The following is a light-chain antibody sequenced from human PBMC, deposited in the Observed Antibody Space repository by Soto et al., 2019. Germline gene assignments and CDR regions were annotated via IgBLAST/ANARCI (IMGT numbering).Light chain of an antibody. CDR2: GAS. V-gene: IGKV3-20*01. J-gene: IGKJ1*01. Sequence: EIVLTQSPGTLSLSPGERATLSCRASQSVSSSYLAWYQQKPGQAPRLLIYGASSRATGIPDRFSGSGSGTDFTLTISRLEPEDFAVYYSHQYGSSGTFGQGTKVDIK. CDR1: QSVSSSY. CDR3: HQYGSSGT.